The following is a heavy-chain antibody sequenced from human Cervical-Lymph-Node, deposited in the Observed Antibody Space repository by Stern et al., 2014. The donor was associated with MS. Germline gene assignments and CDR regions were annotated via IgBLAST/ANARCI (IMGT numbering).Heavy chain of an antibody. CDR1: KFTFSNYA. V-gene: IGHV3-30*04. D-gene: IGHD6-13*01. Sequence: VQLVESGGGVVQPGRSLRLSCAASKFTFSNYALHWVRQAPGKGLEWAALISYDGSHKYYADSVKGRFTISRDNSKNALYLQMNSLRAEDTALYYCARSIAAAGTRTPFDYWGQGTLVTVSS. J-gene: IGHJ4*02. CDR2: ISYDGSHK. CDR3: ARSIAAAGTRTPFDY.